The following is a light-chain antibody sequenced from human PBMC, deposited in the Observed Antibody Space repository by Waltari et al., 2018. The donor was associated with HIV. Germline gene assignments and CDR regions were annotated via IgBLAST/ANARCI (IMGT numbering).Light chain of an antibody. CDR3: SSYAGSNNFVV. CDR1: SSDVGGYNY. Sequence: QSALTQPPSASGSPGQSVTISCTGTSSDVGGYNYVPWYQQHPGKAPKLMIYEVSKRPSGVPERFSGSKSGNTASLTVSGLQAEDEADYYCSSYAGSNNFVVFGGGTKLTVL. J-gene: IGLJ2*01. CDR2: EVS. V-gene: IGLV2-8*01.